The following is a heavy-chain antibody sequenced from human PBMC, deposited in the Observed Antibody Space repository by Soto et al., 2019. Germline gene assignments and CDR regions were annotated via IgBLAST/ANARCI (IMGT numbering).Heavy chain of an antibody. D-gene: IGHD3-16*01. J-gene: IGHJ3*01. Sequence: SLRLSCAASDSTIRRYAMSWVRQAPGKGLEWVSGITGNSARIYYADSVRGRFTISRDNSKNTLYLQMDTLRAEDTAIYYCAKNGDFDYDAFDVWGQGTVVTVSS. CDR3: AKNGDFDYDAFDV. CDR1: DSTIRRYA. V-gene: IGHV3-23*01. CDR2: ITGNSARI.